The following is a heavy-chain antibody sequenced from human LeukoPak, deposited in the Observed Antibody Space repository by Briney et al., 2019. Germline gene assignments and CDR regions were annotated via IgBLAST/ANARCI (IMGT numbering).Heavy chain of an antibody. J-gene: IGHJ3*02. CDR2: IYTSGST. CDR3: ARDQPLTYYYDSSGYSNDAFDI. V-gene: IGHV4-4*07. CDR1: GGSISSYY. D-gene: IGHD3-22*01. Sequence: PSETLSLTCTVSGGSISSYYWSWLRQPAGKGLEWIGRIYTSGSTNYNPSLKSRVTMSVDTSKNQFSLKLSSVTAADTAVYYCARDQPLTYYYDSSGYSNDAFDIWGQGTMVTVSS.